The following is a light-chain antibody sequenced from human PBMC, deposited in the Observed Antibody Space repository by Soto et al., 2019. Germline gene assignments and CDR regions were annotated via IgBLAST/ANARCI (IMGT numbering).Light chain of an antibody. Sequence: EIVVTQSPDTLSLSPVSRATLSCRGSQSVSSRSLAWYQQKPGQAPRLLISGASSRAADIPDRFSGSGSGTDFTLTINRLEPEDFAVYYCQQYDSSPRTFGQGTKVDIK. CDR3: QQYDSSPRT. CDR1: QSVSSRS. CDR2: GAS. J-gene: IGKJ1*01. V-gene: IGKV3-20*01.